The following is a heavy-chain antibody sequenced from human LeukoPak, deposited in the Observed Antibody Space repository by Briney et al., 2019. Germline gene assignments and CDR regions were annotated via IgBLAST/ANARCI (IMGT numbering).Heavy chain of an antibody. D-gene: IGHD3-22*01. Sequence: GGSLRLSCAASGFTFSTYAMHWVRQAPGKGLEWVAVISHDGSSKYYADSVKGRFTISRDNSKNTLYLQMNSLRAEDTAVYYCAKELVYYDSSGYSGYYFDYWGQGTLVTVSS. CDR1: GFTFSTYA. J-gene: IGHJ4*02. V-gene: IGHV3-30*04. CDR2: ISHDGSSK. CDR3: AKELVYYDSSGYSGYYFDY.